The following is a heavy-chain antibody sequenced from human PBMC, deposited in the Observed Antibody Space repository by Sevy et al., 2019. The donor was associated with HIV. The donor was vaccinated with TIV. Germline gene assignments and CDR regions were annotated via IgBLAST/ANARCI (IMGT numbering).Heavy chain of an antibody. CDR2: ISSSISYM. V-gene: IGHV3-21*01. CDR1: GFTFSSYS. Sequence: GGSLRLSCAASGFTFSSYSMNWVRQAPGKGLEWVSSISSSISYMYYADSVKGRFTISRDNAKNSLYLQMNSLRAEDTAVYYCATGKVNYYDSTFARVWGQGTLVTVSS. J-gene: IGHJ4*02. CDR3: ATGKVNYYDSTFARV. D-gene: IGHD3-22*01.